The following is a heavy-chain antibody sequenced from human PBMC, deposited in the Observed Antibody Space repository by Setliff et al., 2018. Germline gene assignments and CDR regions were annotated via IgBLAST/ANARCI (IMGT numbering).Heavy chain of an antibody. J-gene: IGHJ3*02. CDR3: ARQAVAGSDAFDI. V-gene: IGHV5-51*01. D-gene: IGHD6-19*01. CDR2: IYPCDSDT. CDR1: GYSFTSYW. Sequence: PGESLKISCKGSGYSFTSYWIGWVRQMPGKGLEWMGIIYPCDSDTRYSPSFQGQVTISADKSISTAYLQWSSLKASDTAMYYCARQAVAGSDAFDIWGQGTMVTVSS.